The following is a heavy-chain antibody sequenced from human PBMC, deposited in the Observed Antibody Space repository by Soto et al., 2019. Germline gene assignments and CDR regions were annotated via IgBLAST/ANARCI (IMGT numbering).Heavy chain of an antibody. CDR2: IIPIFGTA. Sequence: SVKVSCKVSGYSLTELSIHWVRQAPGQGLEWMGGIIPIFGTANYAQKFQGRVTITADESTSTAYMELSSLRSEDTAVYYCARVSGLSYTFDYWGQGTLVTVSS. V-gene: IGHV1-69*13. CDR1: GYSLTELS. D-gene: IGHD3-10*01. CDR3: ARVSGLSYTFDY. J-gene: IGHJ4*02.